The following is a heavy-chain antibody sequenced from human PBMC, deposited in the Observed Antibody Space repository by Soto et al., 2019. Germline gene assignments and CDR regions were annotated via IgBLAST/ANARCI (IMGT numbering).Heavy chain of an antibody. D-gene: IGHD3-16*02. J-gene: IGHJ4*02. V-gene: IGHV4-34*01. Sequence: SETLSLTCAVYGGSFSGYYWSWIRQPPGKGLEWIGEINHSGSTNYNPSLKSRVTISVDTSKNQFSLKLSSVTDADTAVYYCARGGVFIDYWGQGTLVTVSS. CDR3: ARGGVFIDY. CDR1: GGSFSGYY. CDR2: INHSGST.